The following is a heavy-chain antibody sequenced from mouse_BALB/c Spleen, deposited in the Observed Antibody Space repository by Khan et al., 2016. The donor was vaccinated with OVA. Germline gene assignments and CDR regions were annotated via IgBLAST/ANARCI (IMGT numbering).Heavy chain of an antibody. J-gene: IGHJ3*01. V-gene: IGHV3-2*02. CDR1: GYSITSEFA. CDR3: ARKEYYGYDPFPS. Sequence: EVKLEESGPGLVKPSQSLSLTCTVTGYSITSEFAWNWIRQFPGNKLEWMGYISYSGNTRYNPSLKSLISITRDTSRNQFFLQLNSVTTEDTATYYCARKEYYGYDPFPSWGQGTLGTVSA. CDR2: ISYSGNT. D-gene: IGHD2-2*01.